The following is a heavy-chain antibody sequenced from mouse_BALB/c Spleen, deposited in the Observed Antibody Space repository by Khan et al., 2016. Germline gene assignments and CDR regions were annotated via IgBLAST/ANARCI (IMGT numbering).Heavy chain of an antibody. D-gene: IGHD1-2*01. J-gene: IGHJ1*01. CDR1: GYSITSDYT. CDR3: ARSNYGQDI. V-gene: IGHV3-2*02. CDR2: ISFSGAT. Sequence: VQLKESGPGLVKPSQSLSLTCTVTGYSITSDYTWNWIRQFPGNRLEWMGYISFSGATTYSPFLKSRISITRDTSKNQFFLQLNSVTSEDTATYYWARSNYGQDIWGAGTTVTVSS.